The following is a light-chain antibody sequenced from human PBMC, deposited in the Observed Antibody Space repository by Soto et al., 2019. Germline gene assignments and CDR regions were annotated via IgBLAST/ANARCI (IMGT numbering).Light chain of an antibody. CDR1: GSDAGGYNY. J-gene: IGLJ2*01. V-gene: IGLV2-14*01. CDR2: EVS. CDR3: SSYAGSDIFV. Sequence: QSALTQPASVSGSPGQSITISCTGTGSDAGGYNYVSWYQQHPGKAPKLMIYEVSNRPSGVSNRFSGSKSGNTASLTISGLQAEDEAAYYCSSYAGSDIFVFGGGTKLTVL.